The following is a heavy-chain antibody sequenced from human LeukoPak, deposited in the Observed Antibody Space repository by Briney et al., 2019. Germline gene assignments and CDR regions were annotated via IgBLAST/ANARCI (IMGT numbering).Heavy chain of an antibody. J-gene: IGHJ4*02. D-gene: IGHD6-6*01. Sequence: GGSLRLSCTVSGFDFSGHWMNWVRQAPGKGLEWVSGISWNSGSIGYADSVKGRFTISRDNAKNSLYLQMNSLRAEDMALYYCAKDSSSSVGYYFDYWGQGTLVTASS. CDR3: AKDSSSSVGYYFDY. CDR1: GFDFSGHW. CDR2: ISWNSGSI. V-gene: IGHV3-9*03.